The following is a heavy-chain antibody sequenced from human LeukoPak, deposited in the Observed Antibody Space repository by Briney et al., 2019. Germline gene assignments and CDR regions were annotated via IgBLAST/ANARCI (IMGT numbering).Heavy chain of an antibody. CDR3: ARGYYTDKLYYYFDY. V-gene: IGHV4-4*07. Sequence: SETLSLTCTVSGGSISGYFWSWIRQPAGKGLEWIGRIYSSGTAYYNPSLKSRVTVSVDTSKNRFSLKLTSVTAADTAVYYCARGYYTDKLYYYFDYWGQGTLATVSS. CDR2: IYSSGTA. CDR1: GGSISGYF. D-gene: IGHD2-2*02. J-gene: IGHJ4*02.